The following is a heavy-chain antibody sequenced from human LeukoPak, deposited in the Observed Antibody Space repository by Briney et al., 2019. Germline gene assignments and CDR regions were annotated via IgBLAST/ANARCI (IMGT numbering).Heavy chain of an antibody. D-gene: IGHD3-22*01. J-gene: IGHJ4*02. CDR2: ISTDGRST. CDR1: GFTFSSYW. CDR3: ATKGGSSGYYPRFDY. V-gene: IGHV3-74*01. Sequence: PGGSLRLSCAASGFTFSSYWMHWVRQPPGKGLVWLSRISTDGRSTNYADSVKGRFTISRDNSKNTLYLQMNSLRAEDTAMYYCATKGGSSGYYPRFDYWGQGTLVTVSS.